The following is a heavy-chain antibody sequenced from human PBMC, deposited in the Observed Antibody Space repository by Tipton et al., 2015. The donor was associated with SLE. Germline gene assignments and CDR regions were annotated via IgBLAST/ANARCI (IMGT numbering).Heavy chain of an antibody. D-gene: IGHD4-17*01. CDR1: GGSISSYY. CDR3: ASFDYGDYWY. J-gene: IGHJ4*02. CDR2: IYTSGST. V-gene: IGHV4-4*08. Sequence: TLSLTCTVSGGSISSYYWSWIRQPPGKGLEWIGYIYTSGSTNYNPSLKSRVTISVDTSKNQFSRKLSSVTAADTAVYYCASFDYGDYWYWGQGTLVTVSS.